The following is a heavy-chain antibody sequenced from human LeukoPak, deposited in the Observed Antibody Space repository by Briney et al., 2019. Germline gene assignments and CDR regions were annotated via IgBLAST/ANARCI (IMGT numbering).Heavy chain of an antibody. V-gene: IGHV3-30*04. D-gene: IGHD6-6*01. Sequence: PGRSLRLSCAASGFTFSSYAMHWVRQAPGKGLEWVAVISYDGSNKYYADSVAGRFTISRDNARNSVSLQMNNLRVDDTAIYYCVKTARLADYWGQGTLVTVSS. J-gene: IGHJ4*02. CDR3: VKTARLADY. CDR1: GFTFSSYA. CDR2: ISYDGSNK.